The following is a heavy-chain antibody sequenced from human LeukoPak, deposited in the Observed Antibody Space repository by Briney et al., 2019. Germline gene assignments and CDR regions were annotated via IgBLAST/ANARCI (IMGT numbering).Heavy chain of an antibody. D-gene: IGHD2-2*01. Sequence: ASVKLSCKASGYTFTGYFIHWVRQAPGQGLESMGLINPNSGGSSYAQKLQGRVTMTTDTSTSTAYMELRSLRSDDTAVYYCARDPVVPAAMRGAFDIWGQGTMVTVSS. J-gene: IGHJ3*02. CDR1: GYTFTGYF. CDR2: INPNSGGS. V-gene: IGHV1-2*02. CDR3: ARDPVVPAAMRGAFDI.